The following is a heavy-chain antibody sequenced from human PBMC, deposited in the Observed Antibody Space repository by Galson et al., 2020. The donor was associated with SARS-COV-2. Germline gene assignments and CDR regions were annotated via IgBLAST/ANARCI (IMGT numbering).Heavy chain of an antibody. CDR2: VHHSGTT. V-gene: IGHV4-34*01. Sequence: SQTLSLTCALYGGSFSEHYWTWIRQPPGKGLEWIGEVHHSGTTNTNSSLKSRVTKSVDTSKNQFSLKLSSVTAAVTAVYYCARGNRDINMILVIITAVNYHFDGWGQGTLVTVAS. CDR3: ARGNRDINMILVIITAVNYHFDG. D-gene: IGHD3-22*01. CDR1: GGSFSEHY. J-gene: IGHJ4*02.